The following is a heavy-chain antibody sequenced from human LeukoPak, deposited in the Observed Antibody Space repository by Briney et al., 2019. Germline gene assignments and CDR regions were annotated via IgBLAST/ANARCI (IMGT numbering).Heavy chain of an antibody. J-gene: IGHJ4*02. D-gene: IGHD6-6*01. V-gene: IGHV3-21*01. CDR1: GFTFSSYT. Sequence: GGSLRLSCAASGFTFSSYTMNWVRQAPGKGLEWVSSISSSSSYIYYADSLKGRFTISRDNAKNSLYLQMISLRAEDTAVYYCASEYSPNYWGQGTLVTVSS. CDR2: ISSSSSYI. CDR3: ASEYSPNY.